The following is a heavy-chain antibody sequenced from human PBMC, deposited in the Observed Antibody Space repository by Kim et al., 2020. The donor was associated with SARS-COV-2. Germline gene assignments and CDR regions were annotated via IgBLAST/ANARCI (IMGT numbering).Heavy chain of an antibody. V-gene: IGHV3-33*01. CDR1: GFTFRNHG. CDR3: ARDRAARYFDY. J-gene: IGHJ4*02. Sequence: GGSLRLSCAASGFTFRNHGMHWVRQGPGKGLEWVTIIYYDGSNAYYADSAKGRFTISRDNSKNMLYLQMNSLRVEDTAVYYCARDRAARYFDYWGQGTLVTVSS. D-gene: IGHD6-6*01. CDR2: IYYDGSNA.